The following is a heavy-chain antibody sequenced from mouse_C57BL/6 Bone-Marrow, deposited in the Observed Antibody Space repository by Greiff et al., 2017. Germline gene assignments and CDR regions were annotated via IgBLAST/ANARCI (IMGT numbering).Heavy chain of an antibody. CDR1: GYTFTDYE. CDR3: TGGLRRGFDY. V-gene: IGHV1-15*01. Sequence: QVQLQQSGAELVRPGASVTLSCKASGYTFTDYEMHWVKQTPVHGLEWIGAIAPETGGTAYNQKFKGKAILTADKSSSTAYMELRSLTSEDSAVYYCTGGLRRGFDYWGQGTTLTVSS. D-gene: IGHD2-4*01. CDR2: IAPETGGT. J-gene: IGHJ2*01.